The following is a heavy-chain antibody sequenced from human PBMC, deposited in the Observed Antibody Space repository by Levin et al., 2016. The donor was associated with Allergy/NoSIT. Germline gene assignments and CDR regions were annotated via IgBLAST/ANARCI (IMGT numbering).Heavy chain of an antibody. V-gene: IGHV4-61*02. CDR1: GGSISSGRYY. J-gene: IGHJ3*02. D-gene: IGHD3-10*01. CDR2: IYTSGST. CDR3: ARVGTDYYYGSGYAFDI. Sequence: SETLSLTCTVSGGSISSGRYYWSWIRQPAGKGLEWIGRIYTSGSTNYNPSLKSRVTISVNTSKNQFSLKLSSVTAADTAVYYCARVGTDYYYGSGYAFDIWGQGTMVTVSS.